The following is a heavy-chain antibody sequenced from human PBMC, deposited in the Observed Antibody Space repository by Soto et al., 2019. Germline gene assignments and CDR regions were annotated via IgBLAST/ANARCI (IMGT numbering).Heavy chain of an antibody. V-gene: IGHV4-39*02. CDR3: ARDGAAAGYYYYGMDV. CDR2: IYYSGST. Sequence: SETLCLTCTVAGGSIRSSSYYWGWIRQPPGKGLEWIGSIYYSGSTYYNPSLKSRVTISVDTSKNQFSLKLSSVTAADTAVYYCARDGAAAGYYYYGMDVWGQGTTVT. D-gene: IGHD6-13*01. CDR1: GGSIRSSSYY. J-gene: IGHJ6*02.